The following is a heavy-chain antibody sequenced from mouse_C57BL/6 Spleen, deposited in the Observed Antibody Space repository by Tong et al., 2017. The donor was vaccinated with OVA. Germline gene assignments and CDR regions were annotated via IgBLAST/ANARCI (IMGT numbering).Heavy chain of an antibody. CDR3: ASIVTTPWFAY. J-gene: IGHJ3*01. D-gene: IGHD2-5*01. V-gene: IGHV5-17*01. CDR2: ISSGSSTI. Sequence: EVQLQESGGGLVKPGGSLKLSCAASGFTFSDYGMHWVRQAPEKGLEWVAYISSGSSTIYYADTVKGRFTISRDNAKNTLFLQMTSLKSEDTAMYYCASIVTTPWFAYWGQGTLVTVSA. CDR1: GFTFSDYG.